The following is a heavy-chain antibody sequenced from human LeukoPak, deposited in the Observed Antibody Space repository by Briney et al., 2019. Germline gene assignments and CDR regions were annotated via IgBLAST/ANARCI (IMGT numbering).Heavy chain of an antibody. J-gene: IGHJ4*02. Sequence: PSETLSLTRTVSGGSISSYYWSWIRQPPGKGLEWIGYIYYSGSTNYNPSLKSRVTISVDTSKNQFSLKLSSVTAADTAVYYCASLQESRGYWGQGTLVTVSS. CDR1: GGSISSYY. V-gene: IGHV4-59*08. CDR2: IYYSGST. CDR3: ASLQESRGY.